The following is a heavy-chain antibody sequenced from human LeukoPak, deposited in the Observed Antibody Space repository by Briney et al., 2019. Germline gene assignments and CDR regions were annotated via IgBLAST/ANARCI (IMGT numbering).Heavy chain of an antibody. CDR1: GFTFSSYS. Sequence: GGSLRLSCAASGFTFSSYSMNWVRQAPGKGLEWVSSISSSSSYIYYADSVKGRFTISRDNAKNSLYLQMNSLRAEDTAVYYCAPWPGYSGYGARYWGQGTPVTVSS. J-gene: IGHJ4*02. CDR2: ISSSSSYI. V-gene: IGHV3-21*01. CDR3: APWPGYSGYGARY. D-gene: IGHD5-12*01.